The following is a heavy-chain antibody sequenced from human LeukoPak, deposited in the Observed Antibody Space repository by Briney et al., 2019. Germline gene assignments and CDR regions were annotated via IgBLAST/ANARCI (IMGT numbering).Heavy chain of an antibody. CDR1: GFTFSSYE. J-gene: IGHJ4*02. V-gene: IGHV3-48*03. D-gene: IGHD3-16*02. CDR2: ISSSGSTI. Sequence: GGSLRLSCAASGFTFSSYEMNWVRQAPGKGLESVSYISSSGSTIYYADSVKGRFTFSRDNAKNSLYLQMHSLRAEGTAVYYFEREGRRITFGGVIVFLGVNWGQRTLVTVSS. CDR3: EREGRRITFGGVIVFLGVN.